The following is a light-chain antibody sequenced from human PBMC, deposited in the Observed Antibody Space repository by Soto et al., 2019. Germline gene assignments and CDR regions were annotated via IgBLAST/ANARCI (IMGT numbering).Light chain of an antibody. CDR3: QQRSNWLT. J-gene: IGKJ4*01. Sequence: EIVLTQSPATLSLSPGERATLSCRASQSVSSYLDWYQQKPGQAPRLLIYDASNRATGIPARFSGSGSGTDLTLTISSLEPEDFAVYYCQQRSNWLTFGGGTKVEIK. CDR2: DAS. V-gene: IGKV3-11*01. CDR1: QSVSSY.